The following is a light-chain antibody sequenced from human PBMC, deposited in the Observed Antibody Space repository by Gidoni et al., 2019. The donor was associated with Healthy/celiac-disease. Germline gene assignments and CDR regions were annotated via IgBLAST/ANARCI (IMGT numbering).Light chain of an antibody. J-gene: IGKJ5*01. CDR1: QSINSY. Sequence: DIQMTPPPSSLSASVGDRVTITCRASQSINSYLNWYQQKPGKAPKLLIYAASSLQSGVPSRFSGSGSGTDFTLTISSLQPEDFATYYCQQSYSTPITFGQGTRLEIK. CDR3: QQSYSTPIT. CDR2: AAS. V-gene: IGKV1-39*01.